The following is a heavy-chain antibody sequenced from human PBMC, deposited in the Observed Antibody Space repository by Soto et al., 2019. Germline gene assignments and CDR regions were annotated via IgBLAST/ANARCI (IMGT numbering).Heavy chain of an antibody. CDR2: ISGGGDTT. V-gene: IGHV3-23*01. CDR1: GFTFNNYA. D-gene: IGHD3-10*01. Sequence: EVQLLESGGGLVQPGGSLTLSCAASGFTFNNYAMTWVRQAPGKRLECVSAISGGGDTTSYADSVKGRFTVSRDGSKNTLYLQMSSLRAEDTALYYCAKGRGGSGSLTPRVDFWGQGTLVTVSS. CDR3: AKGRGGSGSLTPRVDF. J-gene: IGHJ4*02.